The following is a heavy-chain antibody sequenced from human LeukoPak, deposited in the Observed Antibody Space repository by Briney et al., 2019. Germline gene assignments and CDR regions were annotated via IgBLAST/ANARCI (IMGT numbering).Heavy chain of an antibody. CDR1: GYTFTGYY. J-gene: IGHJ5*02. CDR2: INPNSGGT. V-gene: IGHV1-2*02. CDR3: ARARWNNNWFDP. D-gene: IGHD1/OR15-1a*01. Sequence: ASVKVSYKASGYTFTGYYMHWVRQAPGQGLEWMGWINPNSGGTNYAQKFQGRVTMTRDTSISTAYMELSRLRSDDTAVYYCARARWNNNWFDPWGQGTLVTVSS.